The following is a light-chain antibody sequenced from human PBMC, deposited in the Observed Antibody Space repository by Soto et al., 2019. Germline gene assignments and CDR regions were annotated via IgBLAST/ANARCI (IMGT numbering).Light chain of an antibody. J-gene: IGKJ1*01. Sequence: DIQMTQSPSTLSAYVGDTVTITCRASQSISSWLAWYQQKPGKAPKVLIYRASKLESGVPSRFSGSGSGTEFTLTISSLQAEHFATKECHQSNPYSWSVAQGTKVDI. V-gene: IGKV1-5*03. CDR3: HQSNPYSWS. CDR2: RAS. CDR1: QSISSW.